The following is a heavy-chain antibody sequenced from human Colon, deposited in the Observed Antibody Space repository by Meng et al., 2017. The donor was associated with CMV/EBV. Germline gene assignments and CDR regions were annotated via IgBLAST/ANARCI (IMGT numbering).Heavy chain of an antibody. CDR1: GFTFSSYA. CDR3: AKDTAYYYGSGSRAYGMDV. V-gene: IGHV3-23*01. CDR2: ISDSGGST. J-gene: IGHJ6*02. D-gene: IGHD3-10*01. Sequence: GESLKISCAASGFTFSSYAVSWVRQAPGKGLEWVSAISDSGGSTYHADSVKGRFTLSRDNSRNTLYLQMNSLRAEDTGVYYCAKDTAYYYGSGSRAYGMDVWGQGTTVTVSS.